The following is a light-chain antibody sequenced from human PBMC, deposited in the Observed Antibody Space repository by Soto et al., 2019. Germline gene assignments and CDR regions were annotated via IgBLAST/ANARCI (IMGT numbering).Light chain of an antibody. V-gene: IGLV2-14*01. CDR1: SSDVGGYNY. J-gene: IGLJ1*01. CDR2: DVN. CDR3: SSYISSSTSLIV. Sequence: QSALTQPASVSGSPGQSITISCTGTSSDVGGYNYVSWYQQHPGKAPKLMIFDVNNRPSGVSNRFSDSKSGNTDSLTISGLQAEDEADYYCSSYISSSTSLIVFGPGTKLTVL.